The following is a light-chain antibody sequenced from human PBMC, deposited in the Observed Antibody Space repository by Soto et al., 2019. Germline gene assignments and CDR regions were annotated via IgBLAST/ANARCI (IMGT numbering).Light chain of an antibody. CDR2: AAS. J-gene: IGKJ3*01. CDR3: QQSYSTLT. Sequence: DIQMTQSPSSLSASVGDRVTITCRASQSISSYLNWYQQKPGKAPNLLIYAASSLQSGVPSRFSGSGYGTDFTLTISSLQPEDFATYYCQQSYSTLTFGPGTKVDIK. V-gene: IGKV1-39*01. CDR1: QSISSY.